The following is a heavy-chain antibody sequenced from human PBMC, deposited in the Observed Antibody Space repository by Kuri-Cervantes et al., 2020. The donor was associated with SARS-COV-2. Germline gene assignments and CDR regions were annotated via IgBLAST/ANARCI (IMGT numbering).Heavy chain of an antibody. CDR2: IIPIFGTA. J-gene: IGHJ6*03. D-gene: IGHD5-12*01. V-gene: IGHV1-69*13. CDR1: GGTFSSYA. CDR3: ARVAKTKRIYFYYYMDV. Sequence: SVKVSCKASGGTFSSYAISWVRQAPGQGLEWMGGIIPIFGTANYAQKFQGGVTITADESTSTAYMELRSLRSDDTAVYYCARVAKTKRIYFYYYMDVWGKGTTVTVSS.